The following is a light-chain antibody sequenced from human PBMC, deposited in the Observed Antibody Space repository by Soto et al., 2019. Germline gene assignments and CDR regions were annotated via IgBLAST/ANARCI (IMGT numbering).Light chain of an antibody. Sequence: EIHMTQSPSTLSGSLGERVTITFRASQTISSWLAWYQQKPGKAPKLLIYKASTLKSGVPSRFSGSGSGTEFTLTISSLQPDDFATYYCQHYNSYSEAFGQGTKVDI. CDR1: QTISSW. V-gene: IGKV1-5*03. CDR3: QHYNSYSEA. J-gene: IGKJ1*01. CDR2: KAS.